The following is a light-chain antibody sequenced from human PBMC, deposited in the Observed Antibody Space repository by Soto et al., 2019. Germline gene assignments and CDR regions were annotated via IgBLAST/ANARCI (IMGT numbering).Light chain of an antibody. J-gene: IGLJ2*01. V-gene: IGLV1-44*01. CDR3: AAWDDSLNGVV. CDR1: SSNIGSNT. Sequence: SVLTQPPSASGTPGQRFTISCSGRSSNIGSNTVNWYQQLPGTAPNLLIYSNNHRPSGIPGRFSGSKSVTSASLAISGLQSEDEADYYCAAWDDSLNGVVFGGGTQLTVL. CDR2: SNN.